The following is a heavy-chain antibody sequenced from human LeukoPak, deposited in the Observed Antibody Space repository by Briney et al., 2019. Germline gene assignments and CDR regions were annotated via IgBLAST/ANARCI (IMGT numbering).Heavy chain of an antibody. CDR3: ARNGGMGIVVVPAAILGDAFDI. J-gene: IGHJ3*02. V-gene: IGHV1-69*13. Sequence: SVKVSCKASGGTFSSYAISWVRQAPGQGLEWMGGIIPIFGTANYAQKFQGRVTITADESTSTAYMELSSLRSEDTAVYYCARNGGMGIVVVPAAILGDAFDIWGQGTMVTVSS. CDR2: IIPIFGTA. D-gene: IGHD2-2*02. CDR1: GGTFSSYA.